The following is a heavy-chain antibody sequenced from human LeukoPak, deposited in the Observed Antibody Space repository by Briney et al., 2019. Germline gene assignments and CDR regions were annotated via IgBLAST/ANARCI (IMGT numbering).Heavy chain of an antibody. CDR1: GGSISNYY. J-gene: IGHJ3*02. V-gene: IGHV4-34*01. Sequence: PSETLSLTCTVSGGSISNYYWSWIRQPAGKGLEWIGEINHSGSTNYNPSLKSRVTISVDTSKNQFSLKLSSVTAADTAVYYCARGHYVWGSFDIWGQGTMVTVSS. CDR3: ARGHYVWGSFDI. D-gene: IGHD3-16*01. CDR2: INHSGST.